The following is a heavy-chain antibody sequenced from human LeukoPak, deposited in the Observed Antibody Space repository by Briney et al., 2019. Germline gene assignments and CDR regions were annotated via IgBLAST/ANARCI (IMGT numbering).Heavy chain of an antibody. CDR3: ARNYYGGSGYYF. J-gene: IGHJ4*02. D-gene: IGHD3-22*01. V-gene: IGHV4-39*01. CDR1: GGSISSSSYY. Sequence: PSETLSLTCTVSGGSISSSSYYWVWIRQPPGKGLEWIGSLYYSGSTHYKPSLKSRVAIFVDTSKNQFSLRLSSVTAADAAVYYCARNYYGGSGYYFWGQGTQVTVSS. CDR2: LYYSGST.